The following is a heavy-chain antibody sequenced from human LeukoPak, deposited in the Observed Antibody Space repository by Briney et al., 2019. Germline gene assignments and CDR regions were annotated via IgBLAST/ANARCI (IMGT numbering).Heavy chain of an antibody. J-gene: IGHJ4*02. Sequence: PGGSLRLSCAASGFTFSSYTMMWVRQAPGKGLEYVSSIISSSSRIFYADSVRGRFTISRDNAKNSLYLQMNSLRAEDTAVYYCARVPVGYQGYSSAWYTDYWGQGTLVSVPS. D-gene: IGHD6-19*01. CDR2: IISSSSRI. CDR1: GFTFSSYT. V-gene: IGHV3-21*01. CDR3: ARVPVGYQGYSSAWYTDY.